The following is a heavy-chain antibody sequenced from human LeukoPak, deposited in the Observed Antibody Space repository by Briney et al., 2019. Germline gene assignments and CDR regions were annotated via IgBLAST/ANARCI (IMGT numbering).Heavy chain of an antibody. Sequence: SETLSLTCTVSGGSISGYYWSWIRQPPGKGLEWIGYIYNSGNTNYNPSLKSRVTISVDTPKNQFSLKLSSVTAADTAVYYCARAAYGSGSYLFDYWGQGTLVTVSS. CDR1: GGSISGYY. CDR3: ARAAYGSGSYLFDY. J-gene: IGHJ4*02. D-gene: IGHD3-10*01. V-gene: IGHV4-59*08. CDR2: IYNSGNT.